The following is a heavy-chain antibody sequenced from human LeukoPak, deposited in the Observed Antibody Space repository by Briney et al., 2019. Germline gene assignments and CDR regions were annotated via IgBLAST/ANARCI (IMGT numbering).Heavy chain of an antibody. CDR2: MNNDGSGT. CDR1: GLTLSNYW. D-gene: IGHD2-21*01. V-gene: IGHV3-74*01. J-gene: IGHJ2*01. CDR3: AREIMVSREWYFDL. Sequence: GGSLRLSCAALGLTLSNYWMHWVRQAPGKGRVWVSRMNNDGSGTTYADSVRGRFTISRDNAKNTLYLQMNSLGVEDTAVYFCAREIMVSREWYFDLWGRGTLVTVAS.